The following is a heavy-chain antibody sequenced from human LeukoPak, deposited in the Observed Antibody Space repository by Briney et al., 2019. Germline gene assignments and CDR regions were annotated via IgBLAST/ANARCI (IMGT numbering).Heavy chain of an antibody. Sequence: GGSLRLSCAASGFSFSSYSMTWVRQAPGKGLEWVANINQDGSEKYYVDSVKGRFTISRDNARKSLCLRMSSLRAEGTAVYYCARDLKLELPASSGYCYGMDVWGQGTTVTVSS. D-gene: IGHD1-7*01. CDR2: INQDGSEK. CDR1: GFSFSSYS. V-gene: IGHV3-7*01. J-gene: IGHJ6*02. CDR3: ARDLKLELPASSGYCYGMDV.